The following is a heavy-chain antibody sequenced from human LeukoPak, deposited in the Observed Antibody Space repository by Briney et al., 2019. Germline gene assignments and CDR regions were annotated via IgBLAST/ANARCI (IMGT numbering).Heavy chain of an antibody. CDR3: ARREGDYYFDY. V-gene: IGHV3-23*01. CDR1: GFTFSSYA. CDR2: ISGSGGST. Sequence: GGSLRLSCAASGFTFSSYAMSWVRQAPGKGLEWVSAISGSGGSTYYADSVKGRFTISRDNSKNTLYLQMNSLRAEDTAVYFCARREGDYYFDYWGQGTLVTVSS. J-gene: IGHJ4*02.